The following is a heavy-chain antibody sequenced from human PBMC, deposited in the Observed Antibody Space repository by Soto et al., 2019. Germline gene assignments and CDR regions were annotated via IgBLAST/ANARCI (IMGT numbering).Heavy chain of an antibody. D-gene: IGHD3-16*02. CDR2: IYYSGNT. Sequence: PSETLSLTCTVSGGSISTYYWSWIRQPPGKGLEWIGYIYYSGNTNYNPSLKSRVTISVDTSKNQFSLKLSSVTAADTAVYYCGRHSPMNTFGGDIVNYYFDYWGQGTLVTVSS. CDR3: GRHSPMNTFGGDIVNYYFDY. J-gene: IGHJ4*02. CDR1: GGSISTYY. V-gene: IGHV4-59*08.